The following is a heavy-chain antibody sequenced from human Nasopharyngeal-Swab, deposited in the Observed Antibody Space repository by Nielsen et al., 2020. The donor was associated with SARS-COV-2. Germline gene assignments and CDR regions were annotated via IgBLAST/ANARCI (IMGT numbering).Heavy chain of an antibody. V-gene: IGHV4-34*01. J-gene: IGHJ4*02. CDR1: GGSFTTYS. D-gene: IGHD4-17*01. CDR2: INHIGST. Sequence: SETLSLTCAVYGGSFTTYSWIWIRQPPGKGLEWIGEINHIGSTNYNIYNPSLNSRVTISLATSKNQFSLTLASVTAADTAIYFCARGRYYGDYDYWGQGALVTVSS. CDR3: ARGRYYGDYDY.